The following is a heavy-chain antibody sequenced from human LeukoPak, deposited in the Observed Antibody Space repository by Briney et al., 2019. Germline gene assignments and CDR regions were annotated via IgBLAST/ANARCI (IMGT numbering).Heavy chain of an antibody. CDR2: IRYDGSNK. CDR1: GFIFSSYG. J-gene: IGHJ4*02. CDR3: AKDAPTGRDFDY. Sequence: GGSLRLSCAASGFIFSSYGMHWVRQAPGKGLEWVAFIRYDGSNKYYVDSVKGRFTISRDNSKNTLYLQMNSLRAEDTAVYYCAKDAPTGRDFDYWGQGTLVTVSS. D-gene: IGHD1-26*01. V-gene: IGHV3-30*02.